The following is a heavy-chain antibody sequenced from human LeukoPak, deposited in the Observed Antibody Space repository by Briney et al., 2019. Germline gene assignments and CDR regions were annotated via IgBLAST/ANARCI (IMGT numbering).Heavy chain of an antibody. V-gene: IGHV1-2*02. CDR1: GYTFTVYY. CDR2: INPNTGAT. J-gene: IGHJ4*02. D-gene: IGHD6-19*01. CDR3: ARDRVGSGWPRPWYFEF. Sequence: ASVKVSCKASGYTFTVYYMHWVRQAPGQGLEWMGWINPNTGATIYAEKFQGRVTMTRDTSIDTAYMEMRSLRSDDTAVYYCARDRVGSGWPRPWYFEFWGQGTLITVSS.